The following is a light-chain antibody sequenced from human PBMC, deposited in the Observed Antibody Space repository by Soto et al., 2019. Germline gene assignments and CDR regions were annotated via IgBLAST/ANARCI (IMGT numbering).Light chain of an antibody. CDR2: KAS. CDR1: QSISSW. V-gene: IGKV1-5*03. CDR3: QQYNSYSAT. Sequence: DIQKTQSASTLSASVGDRVTITCRASQSISSWLAWYQQKPGKAPKLLIYKASSLESGVPSRFSGSGSGTEFTLTISSLQPDDFATYYCQQYNSYSATFGQGTKVDIK. J-gene: IGKJ1*01.